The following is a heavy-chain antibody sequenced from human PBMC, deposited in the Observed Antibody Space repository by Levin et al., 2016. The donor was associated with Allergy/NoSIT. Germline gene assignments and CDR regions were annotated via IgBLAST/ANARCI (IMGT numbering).Heavy chain of an antibody. CDR1: GYTFIGYF. Sequence: ASVKVSCKASGYTFIGYFVHWVRQAPAQGLEWMGWINPDSGGTNYAQRFQGRVTMTRDISINTAYMEMNGLIFDDTAVYFCARAEASTLYYFDYWGQGAVGHRLL. CDR3: ARAEASTLYYFDY. CDR2: INPDSGGT. V-gene: IGHV1-2*02. J-gene: IGHJ4*02. D-gene: IGHD2-15*01.